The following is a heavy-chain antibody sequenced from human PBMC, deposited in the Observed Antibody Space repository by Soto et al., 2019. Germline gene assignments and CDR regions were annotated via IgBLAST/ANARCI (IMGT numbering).Heavy chain of an antibody. CDR1: GCTFSDHY. V-gene: IGHV3-72*01. Sequence: EVQLVESGGGLVQPGGSLRLSCAASGCTFSDHYMDWVRQAPGKGLEWVGRSRNKANSYTTEYAASVKGRFTISRDDSENSVHLQMNSLKIEDTAVYFCIRPMTGTTRGFDYWAREPWSPSP. D-gene: IGHD1-1*01. CDR3: IRPMTGTTRGFDY. CDR2: SRNKANSYTT. J-gene: IGHJ4*02.